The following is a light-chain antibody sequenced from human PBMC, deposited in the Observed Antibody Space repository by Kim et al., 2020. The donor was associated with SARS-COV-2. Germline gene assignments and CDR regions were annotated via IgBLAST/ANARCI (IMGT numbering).Light chain of an antibody. Sequence: GQSITISCTGTSSDVGGYNYVSGYQQNPGKAPKLMIYDVSKRPSGVSNRLSGSKSGNTASLTISGLQAEDEADYYCSSYTSSSTWVFGGGTKLTVL. CDR3: SSYTSSSTWV. V-gene: IGLV2-14*04. J-gene: IGLJ3*02. CDR1: SSDVGGYNY. CDR2: DVS.